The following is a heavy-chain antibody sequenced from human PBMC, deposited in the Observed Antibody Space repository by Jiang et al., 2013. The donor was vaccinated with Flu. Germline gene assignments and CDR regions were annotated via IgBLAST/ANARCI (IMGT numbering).Heavy chain of an antibody. CDR2: ISGSGGST. Sequence: LVQPGGSLRLSCAASGFTFSSYAMNWVRQAPGKGLEWVSAISGSGGSTYYADSVKGRFTISRDNSENTLYLQMNSLRAEDTAVYYCAKDGSGWYLSRSDYWGQGTLVTVSS. CDR3: AKDGSGWYLSRSDY. D-gene: IGHD6-19*01. V-gene: IGHV3-23*01. CDR1: GFTFSSYA. J-gene: IGHJ4*02.